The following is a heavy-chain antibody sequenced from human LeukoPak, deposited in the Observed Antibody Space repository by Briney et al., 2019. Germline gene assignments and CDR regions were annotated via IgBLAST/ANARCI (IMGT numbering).Heavy chain of an antibody. V-gene: IGHV3-53*01. Sequence: PGGSLRLSCAASGFTVSSNYMSWVRQAPGKGLEWVSVVYGGGNTYYADSVKGRFTVSRDNSRNTPYLQMNSLIAEDTAMYYCARAQMAAAGPFDYWGLGTLVTVSS. J-gene: IGHJ4*02. CDR2: VYGGGNT. CDR3: ARAQMAAAGPFDY. D-gene: IGHD6-13*01. CDR1: GFTVSSNY.